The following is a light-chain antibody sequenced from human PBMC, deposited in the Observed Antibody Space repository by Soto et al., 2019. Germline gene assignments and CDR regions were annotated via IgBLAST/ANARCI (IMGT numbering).Light chain of an antibody. CDR3: KQYHNWSPFT. CDR2: DAS. Sequence: EIVMTQSPATLSVSPGERATVSCRASQSVSTNLAWYQQKPGQAPRLLISDASTRATGIPARFSGSGSGTEFTLTISSLQSEDFAVYYCKQYHNWSPFTFGGGTKVEIK. CDR1: QSVSTN. J-gene: IGKJ4*02. V-gene: IGKV3-15*01.